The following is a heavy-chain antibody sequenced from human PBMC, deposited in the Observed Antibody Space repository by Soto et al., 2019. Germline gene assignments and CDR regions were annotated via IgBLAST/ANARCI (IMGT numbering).Heavy chain of an antibody. Sequence: PSETLSLTCTVSGGSISSSSYYWCWIRQPPGKGLEWIGSIYYSGSTYYNPSLKSRVTISVDTSKNQFSLKLSSVTAADTAVYYCARTYCGGDCYSHYYYYYGMDVWGQGTTVTVSS. CDR3: ARTYCGGDCYSHYYYYYGMDV. J-gene: IGHJ6*02. CDR1: GGSISSSSYY. V-gene: IGHV4-39*01. D-gene: IGHD2-21*02. CDR2: IYYSGST.